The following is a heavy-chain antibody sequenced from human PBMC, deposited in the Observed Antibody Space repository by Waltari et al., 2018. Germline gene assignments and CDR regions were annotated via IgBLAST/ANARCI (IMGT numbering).Heavy chain of an antibody. CDR1: GFTFSNYA. J-gene: IGHJ4*02. Sequence: EVQLLESGGGLVQPGGSLRLSCAASGFTFSNYAMTWVRQAPGKGLEWVSTFTSSGGSTEYAASVKGRFNISRDNSKNTLYLQMNTLRAEDTAVDYCAKDAGAGSGWYYFDYWGQGTLVTVSS. D-gene: IGHD6-19*01. CDR3: AKDAGAGSGWYYFDY. V-gene: IGHV3-23*01. CDR2: FTSSGGST.